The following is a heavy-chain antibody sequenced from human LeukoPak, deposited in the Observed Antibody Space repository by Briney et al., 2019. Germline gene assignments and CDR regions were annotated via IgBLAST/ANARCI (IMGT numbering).Heavy chain of an antibody. V-gene: IGHV5-51*01. CDR3: ARRAGDCYNYGGDYFDP. Sequence: GESLKISCKGSGYNFPDYWIGWVRQKPGKGLEWMGMIYPGDSGTRYNPSFQGQVTISADKSISTAYLQWNSLKASDTAIYHCARRAGDCYNYGGDYFDPWGQGTLVTVSS. J-gene: IGHJ5*02. CDR1: GYNFPDYW. D-gene: IGHD5-24*01. CDR2: IYPGDSGT.